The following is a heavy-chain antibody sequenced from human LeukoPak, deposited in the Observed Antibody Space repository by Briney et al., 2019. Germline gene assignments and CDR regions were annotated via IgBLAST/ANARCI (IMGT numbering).Heavy chain of an antibody. CDR1: GGSFSGYY. D-gene: IGHD5-24*01. V-gene: IGHV4-34*01. J-gene: IGHJ3*02. CDR2: INHSGST. Sequence: KPSETLSLTCAVYGGSFSGYYWSWIRQPPGKGLEWIGEINHSGSTNYNPSLKSRVTISVDTSKNQFSLKLSSVTAADTAVYYCARVRRDGYKSPLHIWGQGTVVMVSS. CDR3: ARVRRDGYKSPLHI.